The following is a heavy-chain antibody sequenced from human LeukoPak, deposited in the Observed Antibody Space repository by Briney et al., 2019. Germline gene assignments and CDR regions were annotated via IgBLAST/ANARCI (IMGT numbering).Heavy chain of an antibody. Sequence: SQTLSLTCAISGDSFSSNAVWNWIRQSPSRGLEWLGRTYYRSKWYNEYADSVKSRITINPDTSKNQFSLQLNSVTPEDTAVYYCVRGYNDYRPAFDYWGQGTLVTVSS. J-gene: IGHJ4*02. V-gene: IGHV6-1*01. CDR3: VRGYNDYRPAFDY. CDR2: TYYRSKWYN. CDR1: GDSFSSNAV. D-gene: IGHD5-24*01.